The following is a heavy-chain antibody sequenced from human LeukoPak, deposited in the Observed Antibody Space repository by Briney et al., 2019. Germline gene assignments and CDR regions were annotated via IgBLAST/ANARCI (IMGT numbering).Heavy chain of an antibody. V-gene: IGHV3-33*01. CDR1: GFTFSNYA. CDR2: IWYDGSYK. CDR3: ARGNSNAFDI. D-gene: IGHD4-23*01. Sequence: SLKLSCAASGFTFSNYAMHWVRQAPGKGLEWMAIIWYDGSYKYYADSVKGRFTISRDNSKNTLYLQVNSLTAEDTAVYYCARGNSNAFDIWGHETLVTVSS. J-gene: IGHJ3*02.